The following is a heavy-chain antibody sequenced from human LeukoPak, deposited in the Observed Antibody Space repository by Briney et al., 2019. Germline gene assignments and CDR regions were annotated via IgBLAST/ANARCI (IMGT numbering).Heavy chain of an antibody. CDR1: GYTFTSYY. Sequence: GASVKVSCKASGYTFTSYYMHWVRQAPGQGLEWMGIINPSGGSTSYVQKFQGRVTMTRDTSTSTVYMELSSLRSEDTAVYYCARRRIAAALGLDPWGQGTLVTVSS. CDR2: INPSGGST. V-gene: IGHV1-46*01. CDR3: ARRRIAAALGLDP. D-gene: IGHD6-13*01. J-gene: IGHJ5*02.